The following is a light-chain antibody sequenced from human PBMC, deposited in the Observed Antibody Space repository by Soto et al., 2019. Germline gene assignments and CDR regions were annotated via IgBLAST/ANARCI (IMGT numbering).Light chain of an antibody. CDR2: SSS. J-gene: IGKJ1*01. CDR1: QRISTN. Sequence: DIEMTQSPPILSVSPGEGATLSCRASQRISTNLAWYQHIPGQAPRLLIVSSSRRPTDVPARFSGSGSGSDFTLTISSLQSEDSAFYYCQQYHNLPPTFGQGTKVEVK. V-gene: IGKV3-15*01. CDR3: QQYHNLPPT.